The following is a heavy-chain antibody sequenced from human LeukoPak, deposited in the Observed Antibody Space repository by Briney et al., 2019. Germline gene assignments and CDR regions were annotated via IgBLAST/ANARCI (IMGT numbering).Heavy chain of an antibody. CDR1: GGSISSYY. Sequence: SETLSLTCTVSGGSISSYYWSWIRQPPGKGLEWIGYIYYSGSTNYNPSLKSRVTITVDTSKNQFSLKLSSVTAADTAVYYCARAGDTSSGWYYYYYMDVWGKGTTVTVSS. CDR3: ARAGDTSSGWYYYYYMDV. CDR2: IYYSGST. V-gene: IGHV4-59*01. D-gene: IGHD6-19*01. J-gene: IGHJ6*03.